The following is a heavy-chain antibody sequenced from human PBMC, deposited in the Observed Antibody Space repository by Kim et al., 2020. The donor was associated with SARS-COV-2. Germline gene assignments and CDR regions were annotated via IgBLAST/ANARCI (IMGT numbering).Heavy chain of an antibody. J-gene: IGHJ4*02. D-gene: IGHD4-17*01. Sequence: SYPDSGQGRFTIPRENAKNTLYLQMNSLRAEDTAVYYCAKEGGDYPPTDYWGQGTLVTVSS. CDR3: AKEGGDYPPTDY. V-gene: IGHV3-23*01.